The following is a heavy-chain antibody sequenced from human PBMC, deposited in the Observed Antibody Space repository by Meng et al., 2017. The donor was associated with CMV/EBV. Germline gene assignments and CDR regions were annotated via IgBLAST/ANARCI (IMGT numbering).Heavy chain of an antibody. J-gene: IGHJ6*02. CDR1: GFTFSSYA. V-gene: IGHV3-30-3*01. CDR2: ISSDGSKA. CDR3: ARPYCTSPRCWLYYYGLDV. Sequence: GESLKISCAASGFTFSSYAIHWVRQAPGKGLEWVAVISSDGSKAYYADSVRGRFTISRDNSKNTLHLQMVSPRAEDTAVYYCARPYCTSPRCWLYYYGLDVWGQGTTVTVSS. D-gene: IGHD2-8*01.